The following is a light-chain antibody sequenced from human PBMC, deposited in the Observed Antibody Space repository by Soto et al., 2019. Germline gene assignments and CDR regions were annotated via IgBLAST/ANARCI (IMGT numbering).Light chain of an antibody. CDR3: SSYTSSSTLMV. V-gene: IGLV2-14*01. Sequence: QSALTQPASVSGSRGHSITISCTGTSSDVGGYNYVSWYQQHPGKAPKLMIYDVSNRPSGVSNRFSGSKSGNTASLTISGLQAEDEADYYCSSYTSSSTLMVFGGGTKVTVL. CDR2: DVS. CDR1: SSDVGGYNY. J-gene: IGLJ2*01.